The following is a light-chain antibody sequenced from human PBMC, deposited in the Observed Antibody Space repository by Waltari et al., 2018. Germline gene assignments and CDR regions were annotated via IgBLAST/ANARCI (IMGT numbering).Light chain of an antibody. CDR3: AVWDDSLSGVM. CDR1: RSNIRSNY. J-gene: IGLJ3*02. V-gene: IGLV1-44*01. Sequence: QSVLTQPPSASGTAGQRATLSCSGSRSNIRSNYVNWYLQVPGTAPTLLVFDTKQRPSGVPDRFSGSKSGTSASLAISGLQSDDEADYYCAVWDDSLSGVMFGGGTKLTVL. CDR2: DTK.